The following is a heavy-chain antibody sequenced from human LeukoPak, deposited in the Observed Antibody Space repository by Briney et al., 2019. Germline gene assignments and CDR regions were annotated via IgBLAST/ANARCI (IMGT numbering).Heavy chain of an antibody. J-gene: IGHJ3*02. V-gene: IGHV5-51*01. CDR1: GYSFTSYW. CDR2: IYPGDSDT. D-gene: IGHD2-21*02. CDR3: ATRTQYCGGDCYSRAAFDI. Sequence: GESLKISCKGSGYSFTSYWIGWVRQMPGKGLEWMGIIYPGDSDTRYSPSFQGQVTISADKSISTAYLQWSSLKASDTAMYYCATRTQYCGGDCYSRAAFDIWGQGTMVTVSS.